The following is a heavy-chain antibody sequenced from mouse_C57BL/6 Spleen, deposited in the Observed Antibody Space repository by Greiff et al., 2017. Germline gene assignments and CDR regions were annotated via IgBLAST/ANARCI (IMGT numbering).Heavy chain of an antibody. CDR3: ARGGDGAMDD. V-gene: IGHV1-63*01. J-gene: IGHJ4*01. CDR1: GYTFTNYW. CDR2: IYPGGGYT. Sequence: QVQLQQSGAELVRPGTSVKMSCKASGYTFTNYWIGWAKQKPGHGLEWIGDIYPGGGYTTYNEKFKSKATLTANKSSSTAYMQFSRLTSADSDFYYGARGGDGAMDDWGQGTPVTVSS. D-gene: IGHD2-13*01.